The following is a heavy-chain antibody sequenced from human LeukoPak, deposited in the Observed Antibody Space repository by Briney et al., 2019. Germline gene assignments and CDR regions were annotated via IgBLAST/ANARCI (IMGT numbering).Heavy chain of an antibody. D-gene: IGHD3-10*01. J-gene: IGHJ4*02. V-gene: IGHV4-4*02. Sequence: PSGTLSLTCAVSGGSISSSNWWSWVRQPPGQGLEWIGEIYHSGSTNYNPSLKSRVTIPVDKSKNQFSLKLSSVTAADTAVYYCASLADYYGSGSYYRNDYWGQGTLVTVSS. CDR2: IYHSGST. CDR1: GGSISSSNW. CDR3: ASLADYYGSGSYYRNDY.